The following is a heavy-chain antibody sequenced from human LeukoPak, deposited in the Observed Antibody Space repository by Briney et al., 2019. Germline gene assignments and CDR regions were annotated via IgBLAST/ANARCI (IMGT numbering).Heavy chain of an antibody. Sequence: SETLSLTCAVYGGSFSGYYWSWIRQPPGKGLEWIGEINHSGSTNYNPSLKSRVTISVDTSKNQFSLKLSSVTAADTAVYYCARAEYGEYFRRRYFDYWGQGTLVTVSS. D-gene: IGHD4-17*01. CDR3: ARAEYGEYFRRRYFDY. CDR2: INHSGST. CDR1: GGSFSGYY. J-gene: IGHJ4*02. V-gene: IGHV4-34*01.